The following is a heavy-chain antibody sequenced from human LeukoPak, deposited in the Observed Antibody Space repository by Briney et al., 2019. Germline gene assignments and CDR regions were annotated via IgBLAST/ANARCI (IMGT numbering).Heavy chain of an antibody. V-gene: IGHV4-4*09. J-gene: IGHJ6*03. Sequence: PSETLSLTCTVSGGSISSYYWSWIRQPPGKGLEWIGYIYTSGSTNYNPSLKSRVTISVDTSKSQFSLKLSSVTAADTAVYYCARVYSGSYSSYYYYYYMDVWGKGTTVAVSS. CDR1: GGSISSYY. CDR2: IYTSGST. D-gene: IGHD1-26*01. CDR3: ARVYSGSYSSYYYYYYMDV.